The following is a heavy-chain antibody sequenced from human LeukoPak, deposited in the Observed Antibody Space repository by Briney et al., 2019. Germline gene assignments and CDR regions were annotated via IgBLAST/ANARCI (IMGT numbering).Heavy chain of an antibody. J-gene: IGHJ4*02. V-gene: IGHV3-30-3*01. CDR1: GFTFRSHA. CDR2: ISWDGTKK. D-gene: IGHD1-1*01. Sequence: GGSLRLSCAASGFTFRSHAMHWVRQAPGKGLEWVAFISWDGTKKSYGDSVKGRFTISRDNLKNTLYLHLDSLRGEDTAVYYCAKGLGWNGDYWGQGTLVTVSS. CDR3: AKGLGWNGDY.